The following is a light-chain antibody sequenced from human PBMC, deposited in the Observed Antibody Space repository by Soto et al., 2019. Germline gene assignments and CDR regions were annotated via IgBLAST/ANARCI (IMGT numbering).Light chain of an antibody. CDR1: QDISSS. CDR3: QQTKSYPST. J-gene: IGKJ4*01. CDR2: GAS. Sequence: AIQLTQSPSSLSASVGDRVTITCRASQDISSSLAWYQQKAGKAPKLLIYGASILQSGVPSGFSGSGFGTDFTLTSSSLRAEDCAIYFCQQTKSYPSTCGGGTRVEI. V-gene: IGKV1-13*02.